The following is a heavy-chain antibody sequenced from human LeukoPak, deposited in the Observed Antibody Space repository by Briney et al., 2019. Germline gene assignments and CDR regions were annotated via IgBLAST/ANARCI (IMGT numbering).Heavy chain of an antibody. V-gene: IGHV3-30*18. CDR1: GFTFSSYG. Sequence: GGSLRLSCAASGFTFSSYGMHWVRQAPGKGLEWVAVISYDGSNKYYADSVKGRFTISRDNSKNTLYLQMNSLRAEDTAVYYCAKAFHRTRLVIKGHYMDVWGKGTTVTVSS. D-gene: IGHD3-9*01. CDR2: ISYDGSNK. J-gene: IGHJ6*03. CDR3: AKAFHRTRLVIKGHYMDV.